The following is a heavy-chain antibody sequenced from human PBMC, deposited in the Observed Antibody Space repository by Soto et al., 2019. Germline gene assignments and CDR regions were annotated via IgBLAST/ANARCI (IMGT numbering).Heavy chain of an antibody. Sequence: PGGSLRLPCATSGLNLGSTGMHWVRQAPGKGLEWVSSISSSRTYIYYADSVKGRFTISRDNAKNSLSLHLNSLTDEDTAIYYCAIEGSYDSSGSYIPAFCDWGQGTPVTVSS. J-gene: IGHJ1*01. CDR3: AIEGSYDSSGSYIPAFCD. CDR1: GLNLGSTG. CDR2: ISSSRTYI. V-gene: IGHV3-21*01. D-gene: IGHD3-22*01.